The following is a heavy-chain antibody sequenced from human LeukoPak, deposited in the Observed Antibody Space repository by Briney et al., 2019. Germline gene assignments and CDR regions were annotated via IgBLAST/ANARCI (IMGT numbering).Heavy chain of an antibody. CDR1: GFTFSSYG. J-gene: IGHJ4*02. CDR3: ARDLDDSSGYYFTFDY. D-gene: IGHD3-22*01. V-gene: IGHV3-30*03. Sequence: GGSLRLSCAASGFTFSSYGMHWVRQAPGKGLEWVAVISYDGSNKYYADSVKGRFTVSRDNSKNTLYLQMNSLRAEDTAVYYCARDLDDSSGYYFTFDYWGQGTLVTVSS. CDR2: ISYDGSNK.